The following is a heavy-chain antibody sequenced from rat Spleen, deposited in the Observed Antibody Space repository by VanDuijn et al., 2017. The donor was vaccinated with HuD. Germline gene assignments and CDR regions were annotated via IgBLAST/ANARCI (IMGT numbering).Heavy chain of an antibody. Sequence: QVQLKESGPGLVQPSQTLSLTCTVSGFSLTSNSVHWVRQPPGKGLEWMGGIWGDGSTDYNSALKSRLSNSRDTSKSQVFLKMNRLQTDDTAIVFCTRSLGDYWCQGVMVTVSS. J-gene: IGHJ2*01. CDR2: IWGDGST. CDR3: TRSLGDY. D-gene: IGHD5-1*01. V-gene: IGHV2-1*01. CDR1: GFSLTSNS.